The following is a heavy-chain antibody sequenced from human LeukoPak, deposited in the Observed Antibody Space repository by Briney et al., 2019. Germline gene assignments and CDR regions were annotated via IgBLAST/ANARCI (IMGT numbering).Heavy chain of an antibody. D-gene: IGHD5-12*01. CDR1: GGSINNKY. Sequence: SETLSLTCTVSGGSINNKYFTWVRQPAGKGLEWIGRIHSGGTTNYNPSFKSRLTLSVDTSKNEISLRLTSVTAADTALYYCVRDNPSGYKRGYGHYYYYMDMWGKGATVTVSS. CDR3: VRDNPSGYKRGYGHYYYYMDM. J-gene: IGHJ6*03. V-gene: IGHV4-4*07. CDR2: IHSGGTT.